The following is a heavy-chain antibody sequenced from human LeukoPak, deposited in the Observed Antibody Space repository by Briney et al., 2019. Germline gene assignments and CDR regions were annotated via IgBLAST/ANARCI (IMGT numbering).Heavy chain of an antibody. CDR2: IYSGGST. Sequence: GGSLRLSCAASGFTFSSFAMTWVRQAPGKGLEWVSVIYSGGSTYYADSVKGRFTISRDNSKNTLYLQMNGLRAEDTAVYYCARVEGGSYYFDYWGQGTLVTVSS. V-gene: IGHV3-53*01. J-gene: IGHJ4*02. D-gene: IGHD1-26*01. CDR1: GFTFSSFA. CDR3: ARVEGGSYYFDY.